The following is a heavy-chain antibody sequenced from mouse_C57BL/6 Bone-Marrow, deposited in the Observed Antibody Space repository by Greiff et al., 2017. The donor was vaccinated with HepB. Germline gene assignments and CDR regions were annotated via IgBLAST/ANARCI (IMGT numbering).Heavy chain of an antibody. CDR3: TRKEYDYDDYFDY. CDR1: GYTFTDYE. V-gene: IGHV1-15*01. J-gene: IGHJ2*01. CDR2: IDPETGGT. D-gene: IGHD2-4*01. Sequence: VHLVESGAELVRPGASVTLSCKASGYTFTDYEMHWVKQTPVHGLEWIGAIDPETGGTAYNQKFKGKAILTADKSSSTAYMELRSLTSEDSAVYYCTRKEYDYDDYFDYWGQGTTLTVSS.